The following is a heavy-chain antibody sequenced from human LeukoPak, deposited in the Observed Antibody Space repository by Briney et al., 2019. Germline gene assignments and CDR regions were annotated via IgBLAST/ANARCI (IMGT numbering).Heavy chain of an antibody. Sequence: PSETLSLTCTVSGGSISSSSYYWGWIPQPPGKDLESIGSIYYSGITYNNPSLKSRVTISVDTSKNQFSLKLSPVTAADTAVYYCARHPSESPLWFDPWGQGTVVTVSS. J-gene: IGHJ5*02. CDR3: ARHPSESPLWFDP. CDR2: IYYSGIT. CDR1: GGSISSSSYY. D-gene: IGHD6-19*01. V-gene: IGHV4-39*01.